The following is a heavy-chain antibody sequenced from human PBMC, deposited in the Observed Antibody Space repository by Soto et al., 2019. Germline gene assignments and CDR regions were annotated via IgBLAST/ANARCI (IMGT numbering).Heavy chain of an antibody. CDR2: IYYSGNT. CDR1: GGSFSSGDYY. Sequence: QVQLQESGPGLVKPSQTLSLTCTVSGGSFSSGDYYWNWIHQPPGKGLEWIGYIYYSGNTYSNPSLKSRVTISVDTSKNQFSLKLTSVTAADTAVYYCARGYDTTGYYASSFDYWGQGTLVTVSS. V-gene: IGHV4-30-4*01. J-gene: IGHJ4*02. CDR3: ARGYDTTGYYASSFDY. D-gene: IGHD3-22*01.